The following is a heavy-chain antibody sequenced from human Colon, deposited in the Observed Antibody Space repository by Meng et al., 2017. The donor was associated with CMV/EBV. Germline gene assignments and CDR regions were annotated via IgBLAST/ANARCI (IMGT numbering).Heavy chain of an antibody. V-gene: IGHV1-2*02. CDR2: IYPQNGGT. Sequence: QLQLLQSGPEVNQPGAVVKVSCKTSGYTFTAKHLHWVRHAPGQGLEWMGWIYPQNGGTYFAQKFQGRVTMTSDTSISTAYMELSSLTSDDTAIYYCIKEDWYFDFWGQGTLVTVSS. CDR1: GYTFTAKH. J-gene: IGHJ4*02. CDR3: IKEDWYFDF. D-gene: IGHD2-21*01.